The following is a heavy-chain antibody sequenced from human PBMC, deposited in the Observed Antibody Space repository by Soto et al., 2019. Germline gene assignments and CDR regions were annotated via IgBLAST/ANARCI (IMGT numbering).Heavy chain of an antibody. CDR1: VGSFSGYY. D-gene: IGHD1-1*01. J-gene: IGHJ5*02. V-gene: IGHV4-34*01. Sequence: PSETLSLTCAVYVGSFSGYYWTWLRQPPGKGLEWIGEINHSGSTNYNPSLKSRVTISVDTSKNQFSLKVTSVTAADTAVYYCATANWSHHYFDPWGQGTLVTVSS. CDR2: INHSGST. CDR3: ATANWSHHYFDP.